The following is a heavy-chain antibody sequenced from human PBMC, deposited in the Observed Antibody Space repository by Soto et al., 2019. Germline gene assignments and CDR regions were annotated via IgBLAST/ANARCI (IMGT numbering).Heavy chain of an antibody. CDR3: VITTTVTTEVVY. Sequence: SETLSLTCTVSGGSISSSSYYWGWIRQPPGKGLEWIGSIYYSGSTYYNPSLKSRVTISVDTSKNQFSLKLSSVTAADTAVYYCVITTTVTTEVVYWGQGTLVTVSS. J-gene: IGHJ4*02. CDR2: IYYSGST. V-gene: IGHV4-39*01. D-gene: IGHD4-17*01. CDR1: GGSISSSSYY.